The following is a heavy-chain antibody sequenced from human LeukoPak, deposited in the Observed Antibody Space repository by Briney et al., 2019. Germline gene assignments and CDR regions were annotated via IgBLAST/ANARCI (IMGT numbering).Heavy chain of an antibody. CDR1: GVTFSSYG. D-gene: IGHD5-24*01. CDR3: ARGDGYNDAEYLQH. Sequence: GGSLRLSCAASGVTFSSYGMHWVRQAPGKGLEWVADIWYDGSNKYYGDSVKGRFTISRDNSKKTLYLQMNSLRVEGTAVYYCARGDGYNDAEYLQHWGQGTLVTVS. V-gene: IGHV3-33*01. CDR2: IWYDGSNK. J-gene: IGHJ1*01.